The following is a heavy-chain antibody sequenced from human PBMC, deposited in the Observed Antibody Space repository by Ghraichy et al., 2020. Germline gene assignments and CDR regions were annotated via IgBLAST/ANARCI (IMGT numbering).Heavy chain of an antibody. CDR2: IYYSGST. CDR1: GGSISSGGYY. J-gene: IGHJ4*02. Sequence: SQTLSLTCTVSGGSISSGGYYWSWIRQHPGKGLEWIGYIYYSGSTYYNPSLKSRVTISVDTSKNQFSLKLSSVTAAVTAVYYCARAWGEVGELLGGHFDYWGQGTLVTVSS. D-gene: IGHD3-10*01. CDR3: ARAWGEVGELLGGHFDY. V-gene: IGHV4-31*03.